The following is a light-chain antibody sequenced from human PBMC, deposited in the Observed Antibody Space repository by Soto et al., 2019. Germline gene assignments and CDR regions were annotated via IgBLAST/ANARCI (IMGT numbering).Light chain of an antibody. CDR1: QIISTS. J-gene: IGKJ1*01. V-gene: IGKV1-39*01. CDR3: QQSYSSPPT. Sequence: DIQMTQSPSSLSASVGDRVTITCRASQIISTSLIWYQQKPGKAPKLLIYATSSLQSGVPSRFSGSGSGTDFTLTISSLQPEDFATYYCQQSYSSPPTFGQGTKVDIK. CDR2: ATS.